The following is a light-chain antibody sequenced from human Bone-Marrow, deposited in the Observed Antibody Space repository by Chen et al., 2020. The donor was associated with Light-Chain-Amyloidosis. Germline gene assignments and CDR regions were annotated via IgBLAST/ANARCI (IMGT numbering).Light chain of an antibody. J-gene: IGLJ2*01. Sequence: SYELTQPPSVSVSPGQTARITCSGEDLPTKYAYWYQQKPGQAPLLVIHRDTERPSGISERFSGSSSGTTATLTISGVQAENEADYHCQSADSSGTYEVIFGGVTKLSVL. CDR3: QSADSSGTYEVI. CDR2: RDT. V-gene: IGLV3-25*03. CDR1: DLPTKY.